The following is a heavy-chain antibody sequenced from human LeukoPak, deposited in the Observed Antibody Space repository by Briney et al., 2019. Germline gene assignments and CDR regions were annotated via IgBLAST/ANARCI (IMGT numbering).Heavy chain of an antibody. CDR1: GYTFTGYY. CDR2: INPNSGGT. CDR3: ARDSKPTMVRGVPRPFDY. V-gene: IGHV1-2*06. Sequence: ASVKVSCKASGYTFTGYYMHWVRQAPGQGLEWMGRINPNSGGTNYAQKFQGRVTMTRDTSISTAYMELSRLRSDDTAVYYCARDSKPTMVRGVPRPFDYWDQGTLVTVSS. D-gene: IGHD3-10*01. J-gene: IGHJ4*02.